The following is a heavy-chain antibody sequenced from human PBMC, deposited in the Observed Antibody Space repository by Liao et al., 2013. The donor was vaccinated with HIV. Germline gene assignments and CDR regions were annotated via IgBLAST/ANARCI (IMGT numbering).Heavy chain of an antibody. V-gene: IGHV4-30-2*01. CDR1: GGFISSGGYS. D-gene: IGHD3-10*01. Sequence: QLQLQESGSGLVKPSQTLSLTCAVSGGFISSGGYSWSWIRQPPGKGLEWIGYIYHSGSTYYNPSLKSRVTMSLDKSKNQFSLKLSSVTAADTAVYYCARGRRYYYGSGRDAFDLWGQGTMVTVSS. CDR3: ARGRRYYYGSGRDAFDL. CDR2: IYHSGST. J-gene: IGHJ3*01.